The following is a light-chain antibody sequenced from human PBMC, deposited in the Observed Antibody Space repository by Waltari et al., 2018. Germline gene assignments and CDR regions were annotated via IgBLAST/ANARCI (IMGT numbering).Light chain of an antibody. CDR3: RSYTTSSAPGV. V-gene: IGLV2-14*01. Sequence: QSALTQPASVSGSPGQSITISCSGTDSDVGAYDFVSWYQQHPGKAPHLIIYEVRNRPSGVSNRFSASKAGNPASLTISWLQAEDEADYYCRSYTTSSAPGVFGTGTRVTVL. CDR1: DSDVGAYDF. CDR2: EVR. J-gene: IGLJ1*01.